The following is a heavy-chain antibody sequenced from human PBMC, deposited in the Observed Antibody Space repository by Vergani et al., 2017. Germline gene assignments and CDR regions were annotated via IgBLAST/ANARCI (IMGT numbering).Heavy chain of an antibody. CDR1: GFTVSSNY. CDR3: ARGAYYDSSGLDY. CDR2: ISSSSSYI. D-gene: IGHD3-22*01. Sequence: EVQLVESGGGLVQPGGSLRLSCAASGFTVSSNYMSWVRQAPGKGLEWVSSISSSSSYIYYADSVKGRFTISRDNAKNSLYLQMNSLRAEDTAVYYCARGAYYDSSGLDYWGQGTLVTVSS. V-gene: IGHV3-21*01. J-gene: IGHJ4*02.